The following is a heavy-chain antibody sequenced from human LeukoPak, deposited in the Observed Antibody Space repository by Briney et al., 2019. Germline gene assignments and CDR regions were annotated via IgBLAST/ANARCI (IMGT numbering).Heavy chain of an antibody. D-gene: IGHD2-2*01. CDR3: ARGRYCSSTSCYVPDDYYYYYYMDV. Sequence: ASVKVSCKASGYTFTSYDINWVRQATGQGLEWMGWMNPNSGNTGYAQKFQGRVTITSNTSISTAYMELSSLRSEDTAVYYCARGRYCSSTSCYVPDDYYYYYYMDVRGKGTTVTVSS. V-gene: IGHV1-8*03. J-gene: IGHJ6*03. CDR2: MNPNSGNT. CDR1: GYTFTSYD.